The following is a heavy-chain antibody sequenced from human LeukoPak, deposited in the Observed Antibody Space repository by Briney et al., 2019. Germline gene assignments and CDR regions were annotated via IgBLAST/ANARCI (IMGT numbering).Heavy chain of an antibody. D-gene: IGHD2-2*02. V-gene: IGHV1-18*01. CDR1: GYTFTIYG. Sequence: GASVKVSCKASGYTFTIYGISWVRQAPGQGLEWMGWISAYNGNTNYAQKLQGRVTMTTDTSTSTAYMELKSLRSDDTAVYYCARPSFHCSSTSCYTGYGMDVWGQGTTVTVSS. CDR3: ARPSFHCSSTSCYTGYGMDV. J-gene: IGHJ6*02. CDR2: ISAYNGNT.